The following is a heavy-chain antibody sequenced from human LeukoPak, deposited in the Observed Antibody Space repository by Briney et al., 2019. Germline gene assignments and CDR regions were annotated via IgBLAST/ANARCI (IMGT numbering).Heavy chain of an antibody. V-gene: IGHV3-64D*06. CDR3: VKEMIVRGYSYGYPEI. CDR2: ISSNGGST. CDR1: GFTFSSYG. Sequence: GRSLRLSCSASGFTFSSYGMLWVRQAPGKGLEYVSAISSNGGSTHYADSVKGRFTISRDNSKNTLYLQMSSLRAEDTAVYYCVKEMIVRGYSYGYPEIWGQGTLVTVSS. J-gene: IGHJ4*02. D-gene: IGHD5-18*01.